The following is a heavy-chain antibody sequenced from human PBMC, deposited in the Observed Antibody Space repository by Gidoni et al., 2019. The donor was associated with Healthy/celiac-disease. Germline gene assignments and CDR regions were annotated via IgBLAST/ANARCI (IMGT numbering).Heavy chain of an antibody. J-gene: IGHJ5*02. CDR1: GGPIISSSYY. V-gene: IGHV4-39*01. D-gene: IGHD6-6*01. CDR3: ARHYNDEYSSSSGWFDP. CDR2: IYYSGSH. Sequence: QLQLQESGPGLVKPSETLSLTCTVSGGPIISSSYYWGWIRQPPGKGLEWIGSIYYSGSHYYNPSLKSRVTISVDTSKNQFSLKLSSVTAADTAVYYCARHYNDEYSSSSGWFDPWGQGTLVTVSS.